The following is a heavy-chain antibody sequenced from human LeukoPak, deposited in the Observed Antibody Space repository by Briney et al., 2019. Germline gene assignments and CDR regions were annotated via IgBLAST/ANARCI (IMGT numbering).Heavy chain of an antibody. CDR1: GFTFSSYA. CDR2: ISGSGGST. Sequence: GGSLRLSCAASGFTFSSYAMSWFRQAPGKGLEWVSAISGSGGSTYYADSVKGRFTISRDNSKNTLYLQMNSLRAEDTAVYYCAKDYDSSGYYYGDWGQGTLVTVSS. V-gene: IGHV3-23*01. CDR3: AKDYDSSGYYYGD. D-gene: IGHD3-22*01. J-gene: IGHJ4*02.